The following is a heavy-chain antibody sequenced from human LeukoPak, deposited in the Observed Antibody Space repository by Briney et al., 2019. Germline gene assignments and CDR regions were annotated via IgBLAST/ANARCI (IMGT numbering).Heavy chain of an antibody. D-gene: IGHD3-10*01. CDR2: ISGGGDAT. CDR1: GFAFITYA. Sequence: GGSLRLSCAASGFAFITYAMSWVRQAPGKGLEWVSTISGGGDATYYADSVKGRFTISRDNSKNTLYLQMNSLRVEDTAVYYRARDSSMLRGPLVIYYFDFWGQGTLVTVSS. CDR3: ARDSSMLRGPLVIYYFDF. V-gene: IGHV3-23*01. J-gene: IGHJ4*02.